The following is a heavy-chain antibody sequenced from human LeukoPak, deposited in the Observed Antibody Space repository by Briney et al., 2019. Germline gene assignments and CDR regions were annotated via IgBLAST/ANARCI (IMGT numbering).Heavy chain of an antibody. CDR3: ARRPWIQLDY. V-gene: IGHV4-34*01. CDR1: GGSFSGYY. J-gene: IGHJ4*02. Sequence: SETLSLTCTVYGGSFSGYYWSWIRQPPGKGLEWIGEINHSGSTNYNPSLKSRVTISVDTSKNQFSLKLSSVTAADTAVYYCARRPWIQLDYWGQGTLVTVSS. D-gene: IGHD5-18*01. CDR2: INHSGST.